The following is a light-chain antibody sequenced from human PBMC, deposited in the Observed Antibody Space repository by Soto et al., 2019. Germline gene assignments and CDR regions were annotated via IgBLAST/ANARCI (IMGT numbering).Light chain of an antibody. CDR3: CSYADSNILV. CDR1: SGDVGGYNY. J-gene: IGLJ2*01. CDR2: DVA. Sequence: ALTQPRSVSGSPGQSVTISCTGTSGDVGGYNYVSWYQHHPGKAPRLLIYDVAKRPSGVPDRFSASKSGNTASLTISGLQAEDEAYFYCCSYADSNILVFGGGTKLTVL. V-gene: IGLV2-11*01.